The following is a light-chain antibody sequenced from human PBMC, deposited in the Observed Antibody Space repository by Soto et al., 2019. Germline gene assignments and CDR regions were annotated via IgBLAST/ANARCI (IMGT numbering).Light chain of an antibody. CDR3: QQYNSYSEA. CDR1: QTISSW. V-gene: IGKV1-5*03. CDR2: KAS. J-gene: IGKJ1*01. Sequence: DIQMTQSPSTLSGSVGDRVTITCRASQTISSWLAWYQQKPGKAPKLLIYKASTGKSEVPSRFSGSGSGTEFTLTISSLQPDVFGNYCCQQYNSYSEAFGQGTKVELK.